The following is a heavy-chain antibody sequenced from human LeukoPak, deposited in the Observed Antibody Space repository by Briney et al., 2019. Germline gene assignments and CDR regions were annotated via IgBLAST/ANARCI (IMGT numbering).Heavy chain of an antibody. CDR1: GGSISSYY. CDR2: IYTSGST. V-gene: IGHV4-4*07. Sequence: SETLSLTCTVSGGSISSYYWSWIRQPAGKGLEWIGRIYTSGSTNYNPSLKSRVTMSVDTSKNQFSLKLSSVTAADTAVYYCARSMVRGSYYEYCFDYWGQGTLVTVSS. D-gene: IGHD1-26*01. CDR3: ARSMVRGSYYEYCFDY. J-gene: IGHJ4*02.